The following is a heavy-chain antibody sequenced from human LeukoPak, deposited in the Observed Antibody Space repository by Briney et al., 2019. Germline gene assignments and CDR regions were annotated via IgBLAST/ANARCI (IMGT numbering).Heavy chain of an antibody. D-gene: IGHD6-13*01. CDR1: GGSISSYY. Sequence: PSETLSLTCTVSGGSISSYYWSWIRQPPGKGLEWIGYIYYSGSTNYNPSLKSRVTISVDTSKNQFSLKLSSVTAADTAVYYCARVRDGSSWYAGYYYYYMDVWGKGTTVTVSS. V-gene: IGHV4-59*01. J-gene: IGHJ6*03. CDR2: IYYSGST. CDR3: ARVRDGSSWYAGYYYYYMDV.